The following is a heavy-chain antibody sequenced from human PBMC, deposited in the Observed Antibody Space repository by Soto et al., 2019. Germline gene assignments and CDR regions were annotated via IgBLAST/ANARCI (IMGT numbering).Heavy chain of an antibody. Sequence: GASVKVSCKASGGTFSSYAISWVRQAPGQGLEWMGGIIPIFGTANYAQKFQGRVTITADESTSTAYMELSSLRSEDTAVYYCARGLEEGYKHAFDIWGQGTMVTVSS. CDR3: ARGLEEGYKHAFDI. J-gene: IGHJ3*02. CDR2: IIPIFGTA. V-gene: IGHV1-69*13. D-gene: IGHD5-12*01. CDR1: GGTFSSYA.